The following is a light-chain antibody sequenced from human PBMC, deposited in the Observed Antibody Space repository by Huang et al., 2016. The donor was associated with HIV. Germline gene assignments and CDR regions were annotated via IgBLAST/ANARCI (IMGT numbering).Light chain of an antibody. V-gene: IGKV1-39*01. CDR1: QSLTNS. CDR3: QQSYNTPRT. J-gene: IGKJ1*01. Sequence: DIHMTQSPSSLSASVGDRVTITCRASQSLTNSLNWYQQRPGEAPRLLIFGASNLQSGVPARFSGTRSGTQFTRTITTLQPEDSAIYYCQQSYNTPRTFGQGTKVQI. CDR2: GAS.